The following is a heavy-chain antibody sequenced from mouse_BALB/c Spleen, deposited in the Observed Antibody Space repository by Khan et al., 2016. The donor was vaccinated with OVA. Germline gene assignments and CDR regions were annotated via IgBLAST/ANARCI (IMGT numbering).Heavy chain of an antibody. V-gene: IGHV3-2*02. Sequence: EVQLQESGPGLVKPSQSLSLTCTVTGYSITSDYAWNWIRQFPGNKLEWMGYISYSGSTTYNPSLISRISITRDTSKNPFFLQLNSVTTEDTATYYCARWFTYWGQGTLVTVSA. CDR1: GYSITSDYA. J-gene: IGHJ3*01. CDR3: ARWFTY. CDR2: ISYSGST.